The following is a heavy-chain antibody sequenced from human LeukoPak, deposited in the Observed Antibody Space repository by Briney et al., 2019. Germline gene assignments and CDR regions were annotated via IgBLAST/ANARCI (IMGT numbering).Heavy chain of an antibody. CDR3: ARSPWNSYDY. J-gene: IGHJ4*02. V-gene: IGHV5-51*01. D-gene: IGHD5-12*01. Sequence: GESLKISCQGSGYTFTSYWIGWVRQMPGKGLEWMGIIHPGDSDTRYSPSFQGQVTISVDKSISTAYLQWSSLKASDTAMYYCARSPWNSYDYWGQGTLVTVSS. CDR1: GYTFTSYW. CDR2: IHPGDSDT.